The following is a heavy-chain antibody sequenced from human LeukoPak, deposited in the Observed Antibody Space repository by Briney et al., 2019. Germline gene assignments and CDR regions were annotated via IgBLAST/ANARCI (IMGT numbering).Heavy chain of an antibody. J-gene: IGHJ3*01. V-gene: IGHV6-1*01. CDR1: GDSVSSNSS. Sequence: SQTLSLTCAIPGDSVSSNSSWNWIRQSPSRGLECLGRTYYRSKWYNDYVVSVKSRININPDTSKNQFSLQLNSVTPEDTAVYYCARGGQGDGYSADEAFDLWGQGTMVTVS. D-gene: IGHD5-18*01. CDR3: ARGGQGDGYSADEAFDL. CDR2: TYYRSKWYN.